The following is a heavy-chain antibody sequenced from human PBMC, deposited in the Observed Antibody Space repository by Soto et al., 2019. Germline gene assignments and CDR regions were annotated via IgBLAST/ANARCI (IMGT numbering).Heavy chain of an antibody. J-gene: IGHJ5*02. CDR1: GGTFSSYA. V-gene: IGHV1-69*06. D-gene: IGHD3-10*01. CDR3: ASSQGSGSYYKFRWLDP. CDR2: IIPIFGTA. Sequence: QVQLVQSGAEVKKPGSSVKVSCKASGGTFSSYAISWVRQAPGQGLEWMGGIIPIFGTANYAQKFQGRVTITANKSTSTAYLELSSLRSEDTAVYYCASSQGSGSYYKFRWLDPWGQGTLVTVSS.